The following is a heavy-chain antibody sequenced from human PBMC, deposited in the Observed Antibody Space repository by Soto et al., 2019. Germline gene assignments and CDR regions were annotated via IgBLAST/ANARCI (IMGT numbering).Heavy chain of an antibody. J-gene: IGHJ3*02. CDR3: ARRGYCSGGSCFSASFDI. Sequence: PGESLKISCKGSGYSFTSYWIGWVRQMPGKGLEWMGIIYPGDSDARYSPSFQGQVTISADKSISTAYPQWSSLKASDTAMYYCARRGYCSGGSCFSASFDIWGQGTMVTVSS. V-gene: IGHV5-51*01. CDR1: GYSFTSYW. CDR2: IYPGDSDA. D-gene: IGHD2-15*01.